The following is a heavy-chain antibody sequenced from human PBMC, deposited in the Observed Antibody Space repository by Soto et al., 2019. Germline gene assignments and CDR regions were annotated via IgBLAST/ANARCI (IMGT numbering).Heavy chain of an antibody. D-gene: IGHD6-13*01. V-gene: IGHV5-51*01. CDR2: IYPGDSDT. CDR3: ARNKEYSSSWYFYGMDV. CDR1: GYSFTSYW. J-gene: IGHJ6*02. Sequence: GESLKISCKGSGYSFTSYWIGWVRQMPGKGLEWMRIIYPGDSDTRYSPSFQGQVTISADKSISTAYLQWSSLKASDTAMYYCARNKEYSSSWYFYGMDVWGQGNTVTVSS.